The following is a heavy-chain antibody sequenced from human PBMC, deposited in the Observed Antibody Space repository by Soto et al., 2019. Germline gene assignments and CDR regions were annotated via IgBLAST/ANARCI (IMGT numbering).Heavy chain of an antibody. J-gene: IGHJ3*02. Sequence: QPGGSLRLSCAASGFTFSSYGMHWVRQAPGKGLEWVAVISYDGSNKYYADSVKGRFTISRDNSKNTLYLQMNSLRAEDTAVYYCANADIVVVVAAKGRGAFDIWGQGTMVTVSS. D-gene: IGHD2-15*01. V-gene: IGHV3-30*18. CDR3: ANADIVVVVAAKGRGAFDI. CDR1: GFTFSSYG. CDR2: ISYDGSNK.